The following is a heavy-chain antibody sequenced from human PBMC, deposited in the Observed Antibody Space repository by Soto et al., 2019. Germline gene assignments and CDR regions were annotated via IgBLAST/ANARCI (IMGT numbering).Heavy chain of an antibody. CDR1: GFSLSTSGVG. J-gene: IGHJ5*02. D-gene: IGHD3-16*01. CDR2: IYWDDDK. V-gene: IGHV2-5*02. CDR3: SNEYSDRAQVNGWFDP. Sequence: SGPTLVNPTQTLTLTCTFSGFSLSTSGVGVGWIRQPPGKALEWLALIYWDDDKRYSPSLKSRLTITKDTSKNQVVLTMTNMDPVDTASYYCSNEYSDRAQVNGWFDPWGQGAPVTV.